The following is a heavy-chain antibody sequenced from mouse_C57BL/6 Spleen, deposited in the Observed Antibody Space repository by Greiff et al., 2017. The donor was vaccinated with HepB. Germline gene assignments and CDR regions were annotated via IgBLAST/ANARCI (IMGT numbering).Heavy chain of an antibody. CDR3: ARPPGGSSYWYFEG. CDR1: GFTFSSYT. J-gene: IGHJ1*03. Sequence: EVQLMESGGGLVKPGGSLKLSCAASGFTFSSYTMSWVRQTPEKRLEWVATISGGGGNTYYPDSVKGRFTISRDNAKNTLYLQMSSLGSEDTALYYCARPPGGSSYWYFEGWGTGTTVTVSS. V-gene: IGHV5-9*01. CDR2: ISGGGGNT. D-gene: IGHD1-1*01.